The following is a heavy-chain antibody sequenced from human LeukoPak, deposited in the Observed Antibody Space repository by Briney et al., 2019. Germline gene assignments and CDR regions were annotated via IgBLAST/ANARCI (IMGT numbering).Heavy chain of an antibody. D-gene: IGHD4-11*01. CDR1: GFTFSSYG. V-gene: IGHV3-33*01. Sequence: PGGSLRLSCAASGFTFSSYGMHWVRQAPGKGLEWVAVIWYDGSNKYYADSVKGRFTISRDNSKNTLYLQMNSPRAEDTAVYYCARDLTVTAYYYYGMDVWGQGTTVTVSS. CDR2: IWYDGSNK. J-gene: IGHJ6*02. CDR3: ARDLTVTAYYYYGMDV.